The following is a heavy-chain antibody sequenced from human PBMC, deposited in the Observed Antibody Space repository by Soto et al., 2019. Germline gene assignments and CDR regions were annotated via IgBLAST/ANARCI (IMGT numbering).Heavy chain of an antibody. CDR1: GFSFSDAW. V-gene: IGHV3-15*06. D-gene: IGHD1-26*01. CDR2: VKTTSERGTT. Sequence: GGSLRLSCEASGFSFSDAWKSWVRQIPGRGLEWVGRVKTTSERGTTNYAAPVMGRFTVSRDDSKNTLYLQMDALRAEDTAVYYCTTAGTRVGYTGSYWGQGTQVTVSS. CDR3: TTAGTRVGYTGSY. J-gene: IGHJ4*02.